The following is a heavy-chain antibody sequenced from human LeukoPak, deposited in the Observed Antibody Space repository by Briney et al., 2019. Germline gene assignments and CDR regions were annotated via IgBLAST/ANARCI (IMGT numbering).Heavy chain of an antibody. CDR3: AKDLDSSGWFPFDY. J-gene: IGHJ4*02. Sequence: GGSLRLSCAASGFTFSSYGMHWVRQAPGKGLEWVAVISYDGSNKYYADSVKGRFTISRDNSKNTLYLQMNSLRAEDTAVYYCAKDLDSSGWFPFDYWGQGTLVTVSS. D-gene: IGHD6-19*01. CDR2: ISYDGSNK. CDR1: GFTFSSYG. V-gene: IGHV3-30*18.